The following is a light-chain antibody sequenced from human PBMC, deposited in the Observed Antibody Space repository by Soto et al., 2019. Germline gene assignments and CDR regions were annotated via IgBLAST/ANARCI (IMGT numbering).Light chain of an antibody. Sequence: EIVLTQSPATLSVSPGERATLSCRASQSVRSDYLGWYQQKPGQAPRLIIFGTSSRATDIPDRFSGSGSGTDFTLTINRLEPEDFAVYYCHQYRTFGQGTKV. V-gene: IGKV3-20*01. CDR1: QSVRSDY. J-gene: IGKJ1*01. CDR2: GTS. CDR3: HQYRT.